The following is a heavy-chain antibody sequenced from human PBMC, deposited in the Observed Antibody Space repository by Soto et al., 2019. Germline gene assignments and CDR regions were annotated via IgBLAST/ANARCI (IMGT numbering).Heavy chain of an antibody. Sequence: ASVTVSCKASGYTFTSYYMHWVRQAPGQGLEWMGIINPSGGSTSYTQKFQGRVTMTRDTSTSTVYMELSSLRSEDTAVYYCARDLVVGATDYYYGMDVWGQGTTVTVSS. CDR1: GYTFTSYY. V-gene: IGHV1-46*01. CDR3: ARDLVVGATDYYYGMDV. CDR2: INPSGGST. J-gene: IGHJ6*02. D-gene: IGHD1-26*01.